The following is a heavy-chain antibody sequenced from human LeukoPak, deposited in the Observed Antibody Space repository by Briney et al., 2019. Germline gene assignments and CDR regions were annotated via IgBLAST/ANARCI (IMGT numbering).Heavy chain of an antibody. J-gene: IGHJ4*02. Sequence: GGSLRLSCAASGFTFSSYGMHWVRQAPGKGLEWVAFIRYDGSNKYYADSVKGRFTISRDNSKNTLYLQMNSMRAEDTAVYYCAKAYTAVAGTVDYWGQGTLVTVSS. D-gene: IGHD6-19*01. V-gene: IGHV3-30*02. CDR2: IRYDGSNK. CDR1: GFTFSSYG. CDR3: AKAYTAVAGTVDY.